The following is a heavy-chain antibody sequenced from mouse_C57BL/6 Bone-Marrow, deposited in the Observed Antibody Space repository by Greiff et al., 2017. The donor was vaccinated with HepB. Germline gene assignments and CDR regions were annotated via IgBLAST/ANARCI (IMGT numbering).Heavy chain of an antibody. CDR1: GFTFSNYW. Sequence: EVKLMESGGGLVQPGGSMKLSCVASGFTFSNYWMNWVRQSPEKGLEWVAQIRLKSDNYATHYAESVKGRFTISRDDSKSSVYLQMNNLRAEDTGIYYCTSLLLRLRFAYWGQGTLVTVSA. V-gene: IGHV6-3*01. CDR3: TSLLLRLRFAY. D-gene: IGHD1-1*01. CDR2: IRLKSDNYAT. J-gene: IGHJ3*01.